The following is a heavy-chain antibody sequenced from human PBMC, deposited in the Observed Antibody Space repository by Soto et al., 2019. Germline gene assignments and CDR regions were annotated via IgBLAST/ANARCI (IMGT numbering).Heavy chain of an antibody. Sequence: QVQLVQSGAEVKKLGASVKVSCKASGYTFTDYYMNWVRQAPGQGLEWMGWINPKTGATNYAQKFQGRVTMTGDTSTRTVYMELTRLKSDDTAVYYCARDLTTVTLNPDWFDPWGQGTLVTVSS. CDR2: INPKTGAT. CDR3: ARDLTTVTLNPDWFDP. D-gene: IGHD4-17*01. J-gene: IGHJ5*02. CDR1: GYTFTDYY. V-gene: IGHV1-2*02.